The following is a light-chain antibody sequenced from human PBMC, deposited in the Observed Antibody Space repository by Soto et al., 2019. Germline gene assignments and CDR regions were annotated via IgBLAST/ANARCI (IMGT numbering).Light chain of an antibody. CDR2: EVS. V-gene: IGLV2-23*02. CDR3: CSYAGSKV. Sequence: QSVLTQPASVSGSPGQSITISCTGTSSDVGSYNLVSRYQQHPGKAPKLMIYEVSKRPSGVSNRFSGSKSGNTASLTISGLQAEDEADYYCCSYAGSKVFGTGTKSPS. J-gene: IGLJ1*01. CDR1: SSDVGSYNL.